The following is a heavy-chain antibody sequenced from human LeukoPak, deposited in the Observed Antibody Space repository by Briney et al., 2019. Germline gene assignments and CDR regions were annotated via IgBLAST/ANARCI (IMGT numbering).Heavy chain of an antibody. D-gene: IGHD2-21*01. Sequence: PSETLSLTCSVSGGSISSYYWSWIRQPPGKGLEWIGYLSYSGSSNYNPSLKSRVTMSIDTSKNQFSLNLSSVTAADTAVYYCARAQTGDFFAYWGQGTLVTVSS. V-gene: IGHV4-59*01. J-gene: IGHJ4*02. CDR2: LSYSGSS. CDR1: GGSISSYY. CDR3: ARAQTGDFFAY.